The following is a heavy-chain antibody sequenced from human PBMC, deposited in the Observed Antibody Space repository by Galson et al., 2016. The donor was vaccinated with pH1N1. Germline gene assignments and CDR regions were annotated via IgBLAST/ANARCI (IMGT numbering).Heavy chain of an antibody. V-gene: IGHV1-2*02. CDR2: INANSGST. J-gene: IGHJ3*01. D-gene: IGHD4-11*01. CDR3: ARVLAYSNSPFDAFDV. Sequence: SVKVSCKASGYNFNGLYIHWVRQAPGQGPEWMGWINANSGSTNFLQKFEGRVTMTRDTSRHTVYMEMRRLTSDDTAVYYCARVLAYSNSPFDAFDVWGQGTMVTVSS. CDR1: GYNFNGLY.